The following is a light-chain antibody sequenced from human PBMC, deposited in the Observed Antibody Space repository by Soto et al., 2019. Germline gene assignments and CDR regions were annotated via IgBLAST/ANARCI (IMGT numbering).Light chain of an antibody. CDR2: ATS. CDR1: QSIGNF. V-gene: IGKV1-39*01. J-gene: IGKJ2*01. Sequence: DMEMTQSPSSLSASVGDRVTITCRARQSIGNFLHWYQQQPGKAPRLLIYATSSLQSGVPSRFSGSCSGTDFTLTISSLQPEDFATYYCQQSYSTPYTFGSGTKLEI. CDR3: QQSYSTPYT.